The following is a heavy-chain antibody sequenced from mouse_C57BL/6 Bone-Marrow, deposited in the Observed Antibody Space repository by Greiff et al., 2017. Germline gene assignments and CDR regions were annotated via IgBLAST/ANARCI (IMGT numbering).Heavy chain of an antibody. D-gene: IGHD3-2*02. Sequence: QVQLQQSGAELARPGASVTMSCKASGYTFTSYTMHWVKQRPGQGLEWIGYINPSSGYTKYNQKFKDKATLTADKSSSTAYMQLSSLTSEDSAVYYCARLGGLRQYYFDYWGQGTTLTVSS. V-gene: IGHV1-4*01. CDR2: INPSSGYT. J-gene: IGHJ2*01. CDR1: GYTFTSYT. CDR3: ARLGGLRQYYFDY.